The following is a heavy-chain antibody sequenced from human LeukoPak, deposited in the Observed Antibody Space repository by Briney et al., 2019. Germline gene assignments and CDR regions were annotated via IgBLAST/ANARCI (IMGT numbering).Heavy chain of an antibody. CDR1: GFTFSSYA. D-gene: IGHD3-22*01. Sequence: PGRSLRLSCAASGFTFSSYAMGWVRQAPGKGLEWVSAISGSGSSTYYADSVKGRFTISRDNSKNTLYLQMNSLRAEDTAVYYCAKDDYFDSSGYVYGMDVWGQGTTVTVSS. CDR2: ISGSGSST. V-gene: IGHV3-23*01. J-gene: IGHJ6*02. CDR3: AKDDYFDSSGYVYGMDV.